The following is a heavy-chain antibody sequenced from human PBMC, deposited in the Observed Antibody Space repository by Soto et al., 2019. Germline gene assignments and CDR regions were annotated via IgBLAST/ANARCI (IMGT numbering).Heavy chain of an antibody. CDR1: GFTFHNYA. J-gene: IGHJ4*02. D-gene: IGHD6-13*01. Sequence: EVQLLEAGGNLVQPGGSLRLSCAASGFTFHNYAMSWVRQAPGKGLEWVANIKQDGSEKYYVDSVKGRFTISRDNAKNSLYLQMNSLRAEDTAVYYCARAAGIAAIGGDYWGQGTLVTVSS. V-gene: IGHV3-7*03. CDR2: IKQDGSEK. CDR3: ARAAGIAAIGGDY.